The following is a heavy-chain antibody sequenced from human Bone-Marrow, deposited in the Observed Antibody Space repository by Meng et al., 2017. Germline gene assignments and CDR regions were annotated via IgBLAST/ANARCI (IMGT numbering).Heavy chain of an antibody. CDR2: IYYRSMWSN. CDR1: EDSVSSNIAA. CDR3: AREPDSTSGGFDY. V-gene: IGHV6-1*01. D-gene: IGHD2-2*01. Sequence: QVQLQQSGPGLVKPSQTLSVTCAISEDSVSSNIAAWNWIRQSPSRGLEWLGRIYYRSMWSNNYAVSVKSRVTINPDTYKNQFSLQLNSVTPEDTAVYYCAREPDSTSGGFDYWGQGTLVTVSS. J-gene: IGHJ4*02.